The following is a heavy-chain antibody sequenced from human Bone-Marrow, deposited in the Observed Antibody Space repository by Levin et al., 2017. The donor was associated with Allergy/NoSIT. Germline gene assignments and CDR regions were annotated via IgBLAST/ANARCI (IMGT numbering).Heavy chain of an antibody. Sequence: GESLKISCKASGYTFTGYYIHWVRQAPGQGLEWMGWINPDSGGTNYAQKFQGRITLTSETSTDTAFMEVTRLRPDDTAVYFCARMLTGTWEWFDPWGQGTLVTISS. V-gene: IGHV1-2*02. CDR2: INPDSGGT. CDR1: GYTFTGYY. CDR3: ARMLTGTWEWFDP. J-gene: IGHJ5*02. D-gene: IGHD1-7*01.